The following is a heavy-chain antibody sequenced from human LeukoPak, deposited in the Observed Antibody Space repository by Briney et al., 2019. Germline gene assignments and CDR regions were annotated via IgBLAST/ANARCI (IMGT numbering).Heavy chain of an antibody. CDR2: IYSSGST. CDR3: ARISAAGTGYDY. D-gene: IGHD6-13*01. CDR1: GGSISNYY. J-gene: IGHJ4*02. Sequence: SETLSLTCTVSGGSISNYYWSWIRQPAGKGLEWIGRIYSSGSTNYNPSLKSRVTMSVDTSKNQFSLKLSSVTAADTAVYYCARISAAGTGYDYRGQGTLVTVSS. V-gene: IGHV4-4*07.